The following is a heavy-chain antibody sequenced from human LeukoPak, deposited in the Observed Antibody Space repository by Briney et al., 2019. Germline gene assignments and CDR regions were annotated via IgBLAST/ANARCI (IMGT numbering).Heavy chain of an antibody. Sequence: GGSLRLSCAASGFTFSSYGMHWVRQAPGKGLEWVSAISGSGGSTYYADSVKGRFTISRDNSKNTLYLQMNSLRAEDTAVYYCALGKQLVRFYYYYYMDVWGKGTTVTISS. D-gene: IGHD6-13*01. CDR1: GFTFSSYG. CDR3: ALGKQLVRFYYYYYMDV. J-gene: IGHJ6*03. V-gene: IGHV3-23*01. CDR2: ISGSGGST.